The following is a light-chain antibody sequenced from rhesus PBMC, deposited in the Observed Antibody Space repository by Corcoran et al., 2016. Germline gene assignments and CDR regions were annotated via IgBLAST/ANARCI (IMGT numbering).Light chain of an antibody. Sequence: DIQMTQSPSSVSASVGDRVAITCRASQDIRTYLAWYQQKPGKAPRLLGYYATTLQSGVPSRFSGSGSGTEFPLTISGLQPEDFATYYCQQYNDLVAFGGGTKVEIK. CDR1: QDIRTY. J-gene: IGKJ4*01. V-gene: IGKV1-25*01. CDR2: YAT. CDR3: QQYNDLVA.